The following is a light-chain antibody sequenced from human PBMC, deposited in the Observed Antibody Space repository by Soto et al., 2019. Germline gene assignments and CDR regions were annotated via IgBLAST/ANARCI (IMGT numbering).Light chain of an antibody. Sequence: DIQMTQSPSTLSASVGDRVTITCPASQSISSWLAWYQQKPGKAPKLLIYKASSLESGVPSRFSGSGSGTEFTLNISSLQPDDFATYYCQQYGVTFGGGTKVEIK. V-gene: IGKV1-5*03. J-gene: IGKJ4*01. CDR1: QSISSW. CDR2: KAS. CDR3: QQYGVT.